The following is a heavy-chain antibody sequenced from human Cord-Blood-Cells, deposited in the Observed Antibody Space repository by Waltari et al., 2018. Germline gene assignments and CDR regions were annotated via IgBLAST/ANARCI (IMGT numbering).Heavy chain of an antibody. V-gene: IGHV4-4*07. J-gene: IGHJ3*02. CDR1: GGSISSYY. CDR3: ARDPDRDFWSGERAFDI. CDR2: IYTSGST. Sequence: QVQLQESGPGLVKPSETLSLTCTVSGGSISSYYWRWLRQPAGKGLGWIGRIYTSGSTNYNPSLKSRVTMSVDTSKNQFSLKLSSVTAADTAVYYCARDPDRDFWSGERAFDIWGQGTMVTVSS. D-gene: IGHD3-3*01.